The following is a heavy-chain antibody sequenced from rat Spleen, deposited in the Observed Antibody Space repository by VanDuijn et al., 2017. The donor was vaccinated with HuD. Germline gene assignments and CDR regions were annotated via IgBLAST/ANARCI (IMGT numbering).Heavy chain of an antibody. J-gene: IGHJ2*01. CDR2: ISYDGSST. D-gene: IGHD1-1*01. CDR3: ARLYYYSGDY. Sequence: EVQLVESGGGLVQPGRSLKLSCAASGFTFSNYGMAWVRQAPTKGLEWVATISYDGSSTYYGDSVKGRFTISRDNAKSTLSLQMNSLRSEDTATYYCARLYYYSGDYWGQGVMVTVAS. V-gene: IGHV5-29*01. CDR1: GFTFSNYG.